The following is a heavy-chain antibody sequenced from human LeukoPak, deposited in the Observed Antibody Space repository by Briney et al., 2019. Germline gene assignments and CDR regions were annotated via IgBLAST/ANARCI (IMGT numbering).Heavy chain of an antibody. J-gene: IGHJ4*02. D-gene: IGHD3-3*01. Sequence: GGSLRLSCAASGFTFSSYSMNWVRQAPGKGLEWVSYISGGSTTIYYADSVKGRFTISRDNSKNSLYLQMNCLRAEDTAVYYCARDWRSAALPNYWGQGTLVTVSS. CDR1: GFTFSSYS. CDR2: ISGGSTTI. CDR3: ARDWRSAALPNY. V-gene: IGHV3-48*04.